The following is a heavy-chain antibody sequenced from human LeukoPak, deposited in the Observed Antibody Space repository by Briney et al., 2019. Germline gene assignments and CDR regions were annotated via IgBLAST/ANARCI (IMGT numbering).Heavy chain of an antibody. CDR3: ARSRSRGYSGDFDY. CDR1: GGSISGYY. Sequence: SETLSLTCIVSGGSISGYYWSWIRHPPGKGLEWIGYIYYSGTTNYNPSLKSRITISVDTSKNQFSLKVRSVSAADTAVYYCARSRSRGYSGDFDYWGQGTLVTVSS. D-gene: IGHD5-12*01. CDR2: IYYSGTT. V-gene: IGHV4-59*01. J-gene: IGHJ4*02.